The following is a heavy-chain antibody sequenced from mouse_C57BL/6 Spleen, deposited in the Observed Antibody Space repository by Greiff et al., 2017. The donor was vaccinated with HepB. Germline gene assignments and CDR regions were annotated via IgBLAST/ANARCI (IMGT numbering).Heavy chain of an antibody. CDR3: ARGDITKYGNYAMDY. CDR1: GYSFTGYY. J-gene: IGHJ4*01. D-gene: IGHD1-1*01. V-gene: IGHV1-42*01. CDR2: INPSTGGT. Sequence: EVKLMESGPELVKPGASVKISCKASGYSFTGYYMNWVKQSPEKSLEWIGEINPSTGGTTYNQKFKAKATLTVDKSSSTAYMQLKSLTSEDSAVYYCARGDITKYGNYAMDYWGQGTSVTVSS.